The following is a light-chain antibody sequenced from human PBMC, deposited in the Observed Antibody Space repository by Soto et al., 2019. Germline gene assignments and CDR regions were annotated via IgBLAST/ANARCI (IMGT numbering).Light chain of an antibody. CDR1: QSASRY. Sequence: EIVMTQSPATLSVSPGERVTLSCRASQSASRYLAWYQQKPGQAPRLLIYGASTRATGIPARFSGSGSGTDFTLTISSLQSEDSAVYYCQQYNEWPPRTFGGGTKVDIK. CDR3: QQYNEWPPRT. CDR2: GAS. V-gene: IGKV3-15*01. J-gene: IGKJ4*01.